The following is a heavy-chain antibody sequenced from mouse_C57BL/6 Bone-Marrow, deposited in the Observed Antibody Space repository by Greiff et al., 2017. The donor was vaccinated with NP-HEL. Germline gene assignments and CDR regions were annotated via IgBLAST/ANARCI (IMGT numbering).Heavy chain of an antibody. J-gene: IGHJ2*01. Sequence: EVQLVESGGGLVKPGGSLKLSCAASGFTFSSYAMSCVRQTPEQRLEWVATISAGGSYTYYPDNVKGRFTISRDNAKNNLYLQMSHLKSEDTAMYDCARERELLRFDYWGQGTTLTVSS. D-gene: IGHD1-1*01. CDR1: GFTFSSYA. CDR2: ISAGGSYT. V-gene: IGHV5-4*01. CDR3: ARERELLRFDY.